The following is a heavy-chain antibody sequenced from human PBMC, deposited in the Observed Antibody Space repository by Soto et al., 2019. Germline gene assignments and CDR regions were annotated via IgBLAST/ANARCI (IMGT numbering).Heavy chain of an antibody. J-gene: IGHJ3*02. CDR2: IYYSGRT. Sequence: SETLSLTCTVSGGSISSGGYYWSWLRQPPGKGLEWIGYIYYSGRTYYNPSLKSRVTISVDTSKNQFSLKLSSVTAADTAVYYCARVSRGWAFDIWGQGTMVTVSS. CDR1: GGSISSGGYY. CDR3: ARVSRGWAFDI. V-gene: IGHV4-30-4*08.